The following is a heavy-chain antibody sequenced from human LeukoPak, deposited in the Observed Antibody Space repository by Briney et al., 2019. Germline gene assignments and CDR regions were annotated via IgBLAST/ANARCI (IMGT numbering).Heavy chain of an antibody. D-gene: IGHD4-11*01. CDR2: IWYDGSNK. CDR3: ARDSGDYSNQNFDY. J-gene: IGHJ4*02. CDR1: GFTFSSYG. V-gene: IGHV3-33*01. Sequence: SGGSLRLSCAASGFTFSSYGMHWVRQAPGKGLEWVAVIWYDGSNKYYADSVKGRFTISRDNSKNTLYLQMNSLRAEDTAVYYCARDSGDYSNQNFDYWGQGTLVTVSS.